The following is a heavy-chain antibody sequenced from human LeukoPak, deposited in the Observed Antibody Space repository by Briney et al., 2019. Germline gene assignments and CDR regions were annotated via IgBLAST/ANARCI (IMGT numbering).Heavy chain of an antibody. Sequence: ESGPTLLKHTPTLTLTCTLSGFSLHARPEGVGWIRQPPAKAPEWLSLLYCDDDKRYSPSLKNRLTVTKDTSKNQVILTMTNMDPVDTATHYCAHRQQYNGNWNEGYFDHWGQGALVTVSS. CDR1: GFSLHARPEG. CDR2: LYCDDDK. CDR3: AHRQQYNGNWNEGYFDH. J-gene: IGHJ4*02. V-gene: IGHV2-5*02. D-gene: IGHD1-1*01.